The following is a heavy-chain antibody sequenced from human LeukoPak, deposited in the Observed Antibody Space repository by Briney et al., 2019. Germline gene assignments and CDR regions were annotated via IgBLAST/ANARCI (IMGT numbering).Heavy chain of an antibody. V-gene: IGHV4-30-4*08. J-gene: IGHJ6*03. D-gene: IGHD4-11*01. Sequence: SETLSLTCTVSGGSISSGDHYWSWIRQPPGKGLEWIGYIYYSGSTYYNPSLKSRVTISVDTSKNQFSLKLSSVTAADTAVYYCARTNDYTKDYYYYYVDVWGKGTTVTVSS. CDR1: GGSISSGDHY. CDR2: IYYSGST. CDR3: ARTNDYTKDYYYYYVDV.